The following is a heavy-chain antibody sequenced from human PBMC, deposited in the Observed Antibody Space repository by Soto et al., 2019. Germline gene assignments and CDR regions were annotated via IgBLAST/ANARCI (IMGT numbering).Heavy chain of an antibody. Sequence: DVQLLESGGHLVQPGGSLRLSCAASAFTFSSYAMSWVRQAPGKGLEWVSSVSAGGDMTYYSDSVKGRFTISRDNSNNALFLQMNSLRIEDTALYYCARGDRGGSGSPASYYYSGLDVWGQGTTVTVS. J-gene: IGHJ6*02. CDR3: ARGDRGGSGSPASYYYSGLDV. CDR1: AFTFSSYA. D-gene: IGHD3-10*01. V-gene: IGHV3-23*01. CDR2: VSAGGDMT.